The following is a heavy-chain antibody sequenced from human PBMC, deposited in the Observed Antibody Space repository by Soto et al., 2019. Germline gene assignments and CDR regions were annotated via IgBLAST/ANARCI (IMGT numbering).Heavy chain of an antibody. CDR2: IPYSGSI. J-gene: IGHJ6*02. CDR3: AREDDGGDRDYYGLDV. V-gene: IGHV4-30-4*01. CDR1: GVSISNDHSH. Sequence: QVQLQEAGPGLVRPSHTLALTCTVSGVSISNDHSHWTWIRQTPGKGLEWIGYIPYSGSIHFNPSLKSRVSMSVDTSKNLFALKLSSVTPAETAVYFCAREDDGGDRDYYGLDVWGQGTTVTVSS. D-gene: IGHD2-21*02.